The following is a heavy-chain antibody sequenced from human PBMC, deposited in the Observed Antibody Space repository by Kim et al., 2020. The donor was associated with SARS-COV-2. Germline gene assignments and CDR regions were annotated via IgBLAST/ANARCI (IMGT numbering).Heavy chain of an antibody. CDR3: ARAHPYSSSWNGKYYLAS. D-gene: IGHD6-13*01. CDR2: INSDESNR. CDR1: GFTFGSDW. Sequence: GGSLRLSCAASGFTFGSDWMHWVRQAPGKGLMWVARINSDESNRMYADSVKGRFTISRDNAKNTLYLQMNSLRAEDTAVYYCARAHPYSSSWNGKYYLASWGQGTLVTVSS. V-gene: IGHV3-74*03. J-gene: IGHJ4*02.